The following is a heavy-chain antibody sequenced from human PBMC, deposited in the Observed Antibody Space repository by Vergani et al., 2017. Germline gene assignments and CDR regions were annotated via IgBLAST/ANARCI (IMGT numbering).Heavy chain of an antibody. Sequence: VQLVESGGGVVQPGGSLRLSCAASGFTFSSYGMHWVRQAPGKGLEWVACIRYDGSNKYYADSVKGRFTISRDNSKNTLYVQMNSLRAEDTAVYYCAKDAPGDQLLSSWGQGTLVTVSS. V-gene: IGHV3-30*02. D-gene: IGHD2-2*01. CDR1: GFTFSSYG. J-gene: IGHJ4*02. CDR2: IRYDGSNK. CDR3: AKDAPGDQLLSS.